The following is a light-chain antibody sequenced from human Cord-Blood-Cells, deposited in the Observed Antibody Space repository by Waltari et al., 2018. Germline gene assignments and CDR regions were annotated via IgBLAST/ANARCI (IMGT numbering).Light chain of an antibody. CDR1: SSDVGGYNY. V-gene: IGLV2-14*01. CDR2: DVS. Sequence: QSALTQPASVSGSPGQSITISCTRTSSDVGGYNYVSWYQPHPGKAPKLMIYDVSNRPSGVSNRFSGSKSGNTASLTISGLQAEDEADYYCSSYTSSSTYVFGTGTKVTVL. CDR3: SSYTSSSTYV. J-gene: IGLJ1*01.